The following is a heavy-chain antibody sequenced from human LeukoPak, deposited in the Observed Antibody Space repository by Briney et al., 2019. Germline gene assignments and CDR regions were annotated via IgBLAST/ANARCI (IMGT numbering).Heavy chain of an antibody. CDR1: GFTFSTAW. D-gene: IGHD2-21*01. Sequence: GGSLRLSCVASGFTFSTAWMSWLRQAPGKGLEWVGRIKSNSDGGTTDYAAPVKGRFTISRDDSKNTVYLQMNSLKTEDTAVYYRLWWDYWGQGTLVTVSS. J-gene: IGHJ4*02. V-gene: IGHV3-15*01. CDR2: IKSNSDGGTT. CDR3: LWWDY.